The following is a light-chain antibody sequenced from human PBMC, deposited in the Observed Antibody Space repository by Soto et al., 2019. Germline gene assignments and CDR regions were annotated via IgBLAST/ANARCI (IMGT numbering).Light chain of an antibody. CDR3: QQSYSTPLT. CDR1: LTISIY. Sequence: DLQMTQSPSSLSASVGDRVTITCRSNLTISIYLNWYQQKPGKAPNLLIYAASNLKSGVPSRFSGGGSGTDFTLTISSLQPDDFATYYCQQSYSTPLTFGGGTRVEIK. V-gene: IGKV1-39*01. CDR2: AAS. J-gene: IGKJ4*01.